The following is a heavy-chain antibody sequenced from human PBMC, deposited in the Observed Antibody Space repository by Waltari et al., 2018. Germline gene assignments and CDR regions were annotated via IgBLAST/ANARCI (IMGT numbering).Heavy chain of an antibody. J-gene: IGHJ2*01. CDR3: ARHPAMTIMLWYFDL. V-gene: IGHV4-39*01. Sequence: QLQLQESGPGLVKPSETLSLTCTVSGGSISSSSYYWGWIRQPPGKGLEWIGSIYYSGSTNDNPSLKSRVTISVETSKNQFSLKLSSVTAADTAVYYCARHPAMTIMLWYFDLWGRGTLVTVSS. CDR1: GGSISSSSYY. CDR2: IYYSGST. D-gene: IGHD2-8*01.